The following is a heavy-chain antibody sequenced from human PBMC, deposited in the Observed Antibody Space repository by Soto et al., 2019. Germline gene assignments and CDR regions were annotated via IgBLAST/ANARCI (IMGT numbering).Heavy chain of an antibody. CDR1: GGTFSSYA. Sequence: QVQLVQSGAEVKKPGSSVKVSCKASGGTFSSYAISWVRQAPGQGLEWMGGIIPIFGTANYAQKFQGRVTITADESTSKAYVELSSLRSEDTAVYYCAISRCSGGSCYPYNWFDPWGQGTLVTVSS. J-gene: IGHJ5*02. CDR3: AISRCSGGSCYPYNWFDP. D-gene: IGHD2-15*01. CDR2: IIPIFGTA. V-gene: IGHV1-69*01.